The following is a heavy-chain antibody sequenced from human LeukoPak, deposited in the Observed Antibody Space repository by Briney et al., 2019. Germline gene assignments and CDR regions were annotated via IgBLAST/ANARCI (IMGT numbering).Heavy chain of an antibody. Sequence: GGSLRLSCAASGFTYSNYAMHWVRQGPGKGLEGVAAISNDGRNEYYADYVKGRLTISRDNSTNTLYLKMDSLRAEDTAVYFCARGRQLGGPTTVYFDYWGQGTLVTVSS. V-gene: IGHV3-30*04. D-gene: IGHD3-16*01. CDR3: ARGRQLGGPTTVYFDY. CDR2: ISNDGRNE. J-gene: IGHJ4*02. CDR1: GFTYSNYA.